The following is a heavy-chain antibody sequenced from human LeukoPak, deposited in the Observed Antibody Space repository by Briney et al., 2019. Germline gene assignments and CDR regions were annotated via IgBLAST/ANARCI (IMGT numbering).Heavy chain of an antibody. CDR2: IYYSGST. CDR3: ARDRALVGGYYYYMDV. V-gene: IGHV4-59*01. D-gene: IGHD6-6*01. CDR1: GGPISSYY. Sequence: SETLSLTCTVSGGPISSYYWSWIRQPPGKGLEWIGYIYYSGSTNYNPSLKSRVTISVDTSKNQFSLKLSSVTAADTAVYYCARDRALVGGYYYYMDVWGKGTTVTVSS. J-gene: IGHJ6*03.